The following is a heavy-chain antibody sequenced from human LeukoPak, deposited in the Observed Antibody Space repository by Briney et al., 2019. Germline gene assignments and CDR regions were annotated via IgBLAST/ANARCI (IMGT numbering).Heavy chain of an antibody. D-gene: IGHD6-19*01. CDR2: ISYDGSNK. CDR3: ASAIAVAGTGFDY. Sequence: GGSLRLSCAASGFTFSSYGMHWVRQAPGKGLEWVAVISYDGSNKYYADPVKGRFTISRDNSKNTLYLQMNSLRAEDTAVYYCASAIAVAGTGFDYWGQGTLVTVSS. V-gene: IGHV3-30*03. CDR1: GFTFSSYG. J-gene: IGHJ4*02.